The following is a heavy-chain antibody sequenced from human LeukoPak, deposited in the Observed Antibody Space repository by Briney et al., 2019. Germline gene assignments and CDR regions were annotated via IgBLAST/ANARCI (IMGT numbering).Heavy chain of an antibody. CDR3: VTGRDPYKTGH. CDR1: GGSFSPAH. J-gene: IGHJ4*02. D-gene: IGHD3-10*01. V-gene: IGHV4-59*01. CDR2: ICDNGHT. Sequence: SETLSLTCTFSGGSFSPAHWSWIRQPPGKGLEWIGVICDNGHTDYNPSLKSRVAISVDTSKRQFSLKLSSLAAADTAVYYCVTGRDPYKTGHWGQGTLVIVSS.